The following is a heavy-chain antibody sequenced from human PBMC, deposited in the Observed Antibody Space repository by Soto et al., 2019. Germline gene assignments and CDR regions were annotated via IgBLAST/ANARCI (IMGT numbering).Heavy chain of an antibody. CDR1: GGSISSGGYY. CDR3: ARTFWGPYYFDY. J-gene: IGHJ4*02. Sequence: QVQLQESGPGLVKPSQTLSLTCTVSGGSISSGGYYWSWIRQHPGKGLEWIGYIYYSGSTYYNPSLKSRVTISVDTSKNQFTLKLSSVTAADTAVYYCARTFWGPYYFDYWGQGTLVTVSS. V-gene: IGHV4-31*03. CDR2: IYYSGST. D-gene: IGHD3-16*01.